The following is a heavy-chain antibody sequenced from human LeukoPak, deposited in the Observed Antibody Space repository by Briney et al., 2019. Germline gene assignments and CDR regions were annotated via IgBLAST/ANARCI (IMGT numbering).Heavy chain of an antibody. D-gene: IGHD3-3*01. V-gene: IGHV1-3*01. J-gene: IGHJ4*02. Sequence: ASVKVSCKTSGNIFNNYVFNWVRQAPGQRLEWMGWINAGNGNTKYSQKFQGRVTITRDTSASTAYMELSSLRSEDTAVYYCARDQRDLYDFWSGYYTGVFDYWGQGTLVTVSS. CDR3: ARDQRDLYDFWSGYYTGVFDY. CDR2: INAGNGNT. CDR1: GNIFNNYV.